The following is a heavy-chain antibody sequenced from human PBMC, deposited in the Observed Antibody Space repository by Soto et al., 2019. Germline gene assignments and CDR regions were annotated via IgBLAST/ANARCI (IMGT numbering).Heavy chain of an antibody. D-gene: IGHD1-7*01. Sequence: ASVKVSCKASGYTFDGHGITWVRQAPGQGLEWMGWIKTYNGKTHYAQKFQGRVTLTTDTSSSTAYMELRGLRSDDTAVYYGARELRRGNYSPPSDHWGQGALVTVS. J-gene: IGHJ5*02. CDR1: GYTFDGHG. V-gene: IGHV1-18*01. CDR2: IKTYNGKT. CDR3: ARELRRGNYSPPSDH.